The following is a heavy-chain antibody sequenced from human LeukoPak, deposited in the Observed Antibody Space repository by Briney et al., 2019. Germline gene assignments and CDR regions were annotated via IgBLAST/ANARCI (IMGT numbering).Heavy chain of an antibody. J-gene: IGHJ6*02. V-gene: IGHV3-23*01. Sequence: GGSLRLSCVGSGFTFSSYNMSWVRQAPGKGLEWVSIISGSGGTTYYADSVKGRFTISRDNSENTLYLQMSSLRPDDTAVYYCARDCQSEWLLGGEFCYYYGMDVWGQGTPVTVSS. CDR2: ISGSGGTT. D-gene: IGHD3-3*01. CDR3: ARDCQSEWLLGGEFCYYYGMDV. CDR1: GFTFSSYN.